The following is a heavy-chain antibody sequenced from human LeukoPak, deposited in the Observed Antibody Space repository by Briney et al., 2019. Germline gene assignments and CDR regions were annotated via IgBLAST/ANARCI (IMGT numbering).Heavy chain of an antibody. Sequence: SETLSLTCTVSGGSISSYYWSWIRQPPGKGLEWIGYIYYSGSTNYNPSLKSRVTISVDTSKNQFSLKLNSVTAADTAVYYCARDPPNWNDPHTFDIWGQGTMVTVSS. J-gene: IGHJ3*02. CDR3: ARDPPNWNDPHTFDI. CDR1: GGSISSYY. D-gene: IGHD1-1*01. CDR2: IYYSGST. V-gene: IGHV4-59*01.